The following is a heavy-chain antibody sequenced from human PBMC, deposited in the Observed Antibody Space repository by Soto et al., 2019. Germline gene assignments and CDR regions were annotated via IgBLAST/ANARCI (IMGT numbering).Heavy chain of an antibody. CDR3: ARDRGIAAAGV. V-gene: IGHV4-4*02. D-gene: IGHD6-13*01. CDR1: GDSISSTNW. Sequence: QVQLQESGPTLVKPSETLSLTCAVSGDSISSTNWWVWVRQPPGKGLEWIGEIYHSGNTNYNPSFKCRVILSVDKSKNHFPLMLTSVTAADTALYYCARDRGIAAAGVWGQGTLVTVSS. CDR2: IYHSGNT. J-gene: IGHJ4*02.